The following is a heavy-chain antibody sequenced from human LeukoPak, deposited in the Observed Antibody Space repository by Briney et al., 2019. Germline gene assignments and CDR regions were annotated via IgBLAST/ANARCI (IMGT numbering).Heavy chain of an antibody. V-gene: IGHV3-48*01. D-gene: IGHD6-6*01. CDR2: ISSNTRTI. Sequence: PGGSLRLSCTTSGFTFSDYGMNWVHQAPGKGLEWVSYISSNTRTINYADSVKGRFTISRDNAGNSLYLQMNSLRAEDTAVYYCARGGAARPDYWGQGTLVTVSS. CDR1: GFTFSDYG. J-gene: IGHJ4*02. CDR3: ARGGAARPDY.